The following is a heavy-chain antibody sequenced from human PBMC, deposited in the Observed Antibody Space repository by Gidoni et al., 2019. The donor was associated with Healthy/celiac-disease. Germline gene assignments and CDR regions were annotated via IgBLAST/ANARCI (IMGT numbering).Heavy chain of an antibody. CDR1: GFTFSSYA. V-gene: IGHV3-30-3*01. D-gene: IGHD5-12*01. CDR3: ARDRDIVATITYFDY. CDR2: ISDDGSNK. J-gene: IGHJ4*02. Sequence: QVQLVESGGGVVQPGRSLRLSCAASGFTFSSYAMHWFRQAPGKGLEWVAVISDDGSNKYYADSVKCRFTISRDNSKNTLYLQMNSLIAEDTAVYYCARDRDIVATITYFDYWGQGTLVTVSS.